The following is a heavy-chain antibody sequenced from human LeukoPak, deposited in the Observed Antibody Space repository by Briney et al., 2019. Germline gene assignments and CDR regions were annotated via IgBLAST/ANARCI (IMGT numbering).Heavy chain of an antibody. CDR3: ARAGGYSGYASN. Sequence: SETLSLTCTVSGGSISSYYWTWVRQPPGKGLEWIGYIYYSGTTYYNPSLKSRVTISLDTSKKKFSLNLTSVNVADTAVYYCARAGGYSGYASNWGQATLVTVSS. J-gene: IGHJ4*02. V-gene: IGHV4-59*01. CDR2: IYYSGTT. CDR1: GGSISSYY. D-gene: IGHD5-12*01.